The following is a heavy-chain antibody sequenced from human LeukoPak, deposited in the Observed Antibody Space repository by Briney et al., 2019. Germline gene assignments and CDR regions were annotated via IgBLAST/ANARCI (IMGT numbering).Heavy chain of an antibody. Sequence: SETLSLTCAVYGGSFSGYHWSWIRQPPGKGLEWIGYIYDSGSTKYNPSLKSRVTISVDTSKNQFSLKLSSVTAADTGVYYCARDLDTARWDYYGMDVWGQGTTVTVSS. CDR3: ARDLDTARWDYYGMDV. CDR1: GGSFSGYH. J-gene: IGHJ6*02. CDR2: IYDSGST. V-gene: IGHV4-59*01. D-gene: IGHD5-18*01.